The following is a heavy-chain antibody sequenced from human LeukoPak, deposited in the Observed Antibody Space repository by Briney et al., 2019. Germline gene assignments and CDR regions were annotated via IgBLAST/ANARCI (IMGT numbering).Heavy chain of an antibody. Sequence: SETLSLTCTVSGGSISSSSYYWGWIRQPPGKGLEWIGSIYYSGSTYYNPSLKSRVTISVDTSKNQFSLKLSSVTAADTAVYYCARAGRGLRFLEWLLVVWFDPWGQGTLVTVSS. J-gene: IGHJ5*02. CDR1: GGSISSSSYY. CDR3: ARAGRGLRFLEWLLVVWFDP. CDR2: IYYSGST. V-gene: IGHV4-39*01. D-gene: IGHD3-3*01.